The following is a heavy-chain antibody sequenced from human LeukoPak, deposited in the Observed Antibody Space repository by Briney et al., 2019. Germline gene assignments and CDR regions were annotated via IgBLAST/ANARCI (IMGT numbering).Heavy chain of an antibody. CDR1: GGTFSSYA. CDR2: IIPIFGTA. V-gene: IGHV1-69*05. CDR3: ARGRPFPYYYDSSGYYSPAPYYYYYMDV. J-gene: IGHJ6*03. Sequence: ASVKVSCKASGGTFSSYAISWVRQAPGQGLEWMGRIIPIFGTANYAQKFQGRVTITTDESTSTAYMELSSLRSEDTAVYYCARGRPFPYYYDSSGYYSPAPYYYYYMDVWGKGTTVTVSS. D-gene: IGHD3-22*01.